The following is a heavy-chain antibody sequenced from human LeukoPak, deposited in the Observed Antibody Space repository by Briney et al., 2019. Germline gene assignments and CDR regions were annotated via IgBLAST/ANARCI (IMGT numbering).Heavy chain of an antibody. CDR2: IHSSGVT. CDR3: ARQTSAYPYYFDF. J-gene: IGHJ4*02. Sequence: SETLSLTCSVSGDSIVNYYWSWIRQSPGKAPEWLGYIHSSGVTNYNSSFKSRVTISVDTSKNQFSLKLNSVTAADTAVYSCARQTSAYPYYFDFWGQGTLVTVSS. CDR1: GDSIVNYY. D-gene: IGHD5-12*01. V-gene: IGHV4-59*01.